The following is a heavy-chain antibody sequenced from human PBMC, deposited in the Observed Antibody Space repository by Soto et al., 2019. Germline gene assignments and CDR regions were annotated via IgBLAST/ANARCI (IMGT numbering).Heavy chain of an antibody. CDR1: GFTFDDYA. V-gene: IGHV3-9*01. CDR3: AKGMGGASGLHGDNYYYYGMDV. Sequence: PGGSLRLSCAASGFTFDDYAMHWVRQAPGKGLEWVSGISWNSGSIGYADSVKGRFTISRDNAKNSLYLQMNSLRAEDTALYYCAKGMGGASGLHGDNYYYYGMDVWGQGTTVTVSS. D-gene: IGHD1-26*01. CDR2: ISWNSGSI. J-gene: IGHJ6*02.